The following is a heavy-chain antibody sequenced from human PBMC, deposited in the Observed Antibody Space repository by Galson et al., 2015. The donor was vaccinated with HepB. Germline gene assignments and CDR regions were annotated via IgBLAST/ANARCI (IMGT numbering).Heavy chain of an antibody. V-gene: IGHV4-39*01. D-gene: IGHD2-2*01. CDR1: GGSISSSSYY. CDR2: IYYSGST. Sequence: ETLSLTCTVSGGSISSSSYYWGWIRQPPGKGLEWIGSIYYSGSTYYNPSLKSRVTISVDTSKNQFSLKLSSVTAADTAVYYCARLQVVPAEDARLSFDPWGQGTLVTVSS. J-gene: IGHJ5*02. CDR3: ARLQVVPAEDARLSFDP.